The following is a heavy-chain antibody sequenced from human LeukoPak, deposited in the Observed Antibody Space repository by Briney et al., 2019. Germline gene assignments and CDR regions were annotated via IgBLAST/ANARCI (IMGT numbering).Heavy chain of an antibody. CDR1: GFTFDDYA. J-gene: IGHJ4*02. V-gene: IGHV3-9*01. CDR3: AKDLSRAGYYDSSNILGYFDY. D-gene: IGHD3-22*01. Sequence: GGSLRLSCAASGFTFDDYAMHWVRQAPGKGLEWVSGISWNSGSIGYADSVKGRFTISRDNAKNSLYPQMNSLRAEDTALYYCAKDLSRAGYYDSSNILGYFDYWGQGTLVTVSS. CDR2: ISWNSGSI.